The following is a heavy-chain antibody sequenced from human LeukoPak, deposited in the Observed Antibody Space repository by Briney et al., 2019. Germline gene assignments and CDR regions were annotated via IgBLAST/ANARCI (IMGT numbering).Heavy chain of an antibody. J-gene: IGHJ6*03. V-gene: IGHV3-9*03. D-gene: IGHD4-17*01. CDR2: IAWNSGTI. Sequence: TGGSLRLSCAASGFTFDDYAMHWVRQAPGQGLEWVSSIAWNSGTIVYADSVRGRFTISRDNAKNSLYLQMSSLRAEDMALYYCVRGNDYGVLAYMDVWGKGTTVTVSS. CDR1: GFTFDDYA. CDR3: VRGNDYGVLAYMDV.